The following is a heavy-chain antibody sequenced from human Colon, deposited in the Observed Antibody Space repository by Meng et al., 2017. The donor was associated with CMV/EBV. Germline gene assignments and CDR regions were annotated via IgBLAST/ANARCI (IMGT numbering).Heavy chain of an antibody. D-gene: IGHD1-14*01. J-gene: IGHJ3*02. CDR2: INPNSGGT. CDR3: ARDFVSGHPEPFDI. CDR1: GYTFTGSY. Sequence: KTSGYTFTGSYMHWVRQAPGQGLEWMGWINPNSGGTNYAQKFQGRVTMTRDTSISTAYMELSNLRSDDTAVYFCARDFVSGHPEPFDIWGQGTMVTVSS. V-gene: IGHV1-2*02.